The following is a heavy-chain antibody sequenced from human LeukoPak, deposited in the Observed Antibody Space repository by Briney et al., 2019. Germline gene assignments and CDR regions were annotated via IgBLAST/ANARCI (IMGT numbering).Heavy chain of an antibody. CDR3: AKSIYGLHDAFDG. CDR2: ITGNGTTT. D-gene: IGHD2/OR15-2a*01. CDR1: GFTFSTYA. J-gene: IGHJ3*01. Sequence: GGSLRLPCAASGFTFSTYAMTWVRQAPGKGLEWVSIITGNGTTTDYADSVKGRLTISRDNSKNTLYLQMSRPRADDTAVYYCAKSIYGLHDAFDGWGQGKRVTVSS. V-gene: IGHV3-23*01.